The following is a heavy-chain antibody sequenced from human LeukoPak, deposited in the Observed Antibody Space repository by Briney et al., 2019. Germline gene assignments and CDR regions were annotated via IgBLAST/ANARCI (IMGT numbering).Heavy chain of an antibody. CDR2: ICSGGNT. V-gene: IGHV4-39*02. CDR1: GGSVSSSYY. CDR3: ARDPGLLWFGESKEGFDY. D-gene: IGHD3-10*01. J-gene: IGHJ4*02. Sequence: RSSETLSLTCTVSGGSVSSSYYWGWIRQSPGKGLEWIGSICSGGNTCSNPSLASRVTISVDSSRSRFFLQLTSATAADTAVYFCARDPGLLWFGESKEGFDYWGQGTLVTVSS.